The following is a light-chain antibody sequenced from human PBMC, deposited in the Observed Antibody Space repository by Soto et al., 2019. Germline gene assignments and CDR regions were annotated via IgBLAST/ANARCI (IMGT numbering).Light chain of an antibody. CDR2: GNS. V-gene: IGLV1-40*01. J-gene: IGLJ2*01. CDR1: STNIGAGYD. Sequence: QSVLTQPPSASGSPGQRVTISCTGSSTNIGAGYDVHWYQQLPGTAPKLLIYGNSNRPSGVPDRFSGSKSGTSASLAITGLQAEDEADYYCQSYDSGLSGNVVFGGGTKLTVL. CDR3: QSYDSGLSGNVV.